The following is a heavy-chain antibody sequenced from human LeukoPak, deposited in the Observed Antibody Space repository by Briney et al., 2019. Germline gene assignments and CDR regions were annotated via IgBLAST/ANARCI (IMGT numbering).Heavy chain of an antibody. CDR1: GGTFSSYA. Sequence: SVKVSCKASGGTFSSYAISWVRQAPGQGLEWMGGIIPIFGTANYAQKFQGRVTITADESTSTAYMELSSLRSEDTAVYYCAREGWGGFTDKNYYYYTDVWGKGTTVTVSS. D-gene: IGHD5-12*01. J-gene: IGHJ6*03. CDR2: IIPIFGTA. CDR3: AREGWGGFTDKNYYYYTDV. V-gene: IGHV1-69*13.